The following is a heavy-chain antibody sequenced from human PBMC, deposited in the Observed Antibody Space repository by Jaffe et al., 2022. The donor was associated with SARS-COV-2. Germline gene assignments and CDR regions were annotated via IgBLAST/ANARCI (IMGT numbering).Heavy chain of an antibody. CDR3: ARAVGPYDY. Sequence: QVQLVESGGGVVQPGRSLRLSCAGSGFIFSTYGIHWVRQAPGKGLEWVAVIWPDGSVKYYADSVRGRFTISRDDSKNTLYLQMNSLRVEDTALYYCARAVGPYDYWGQGTLVTVSS. D-gene: IGHD2-15*01. CDR1: GFIFSTYG. CDR2: IWPDGSVK. V-gene: IGHV3-33*08. J-gene: IGHJ4*02.